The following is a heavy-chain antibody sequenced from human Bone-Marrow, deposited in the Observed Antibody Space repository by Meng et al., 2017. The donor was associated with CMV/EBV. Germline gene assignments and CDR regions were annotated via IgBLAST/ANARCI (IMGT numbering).Heavy chain of an antibody. V-gene: IGHV3-7*01. Sequence: GGSLRLSCAASGFTFDDYAMHWVRQAPGKGLEWVANIKQDGSEKYYVDSVKGRFTFSRDNAKNSLYLQMNSLRAEDAAVYYCARDVDYGGNRAMGAFDIWGQGTMVTVSS. D-gene: IGHD4-23*01. CDR3: ARDVDYGGNRAMGAFDI. J-gene: IGHJ3*02. CDR1: GFTFDDYA. CDR2: IKQDGSEK.